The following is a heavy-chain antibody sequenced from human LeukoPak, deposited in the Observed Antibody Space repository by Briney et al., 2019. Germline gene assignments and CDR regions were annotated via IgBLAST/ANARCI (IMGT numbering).Heavy chain of an antibody. CDR2: ISGSGNAT. D-gene: IGHD3-10*01. CDR1: GFTFIRYA. CDR3: VKDPPITMVRGVIIDFDY. Sequence: PGGSLRLSCAASGFTFIRYAMSRVRQAPGKGLEWVSAISGSGNATYYADSAKGRFTISRDNSKNTLYLQMNSLRAEDTAVYYCVKDPPITMVRGVIIDFDYWGQGTLVTVSS. J-gene: IGHJ4*02. V-gene: IGHV3-23*01.